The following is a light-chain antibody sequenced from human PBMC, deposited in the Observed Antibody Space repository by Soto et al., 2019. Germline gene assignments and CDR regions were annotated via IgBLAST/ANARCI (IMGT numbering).Light chain of an antibody. Sequence: QSALTQPPSASGSPGQSVTISCTGNSNDVGGYNYVSWYQQHPGKAPKLIIYEVTKRPSGVPDRFSGSRSGNTASLTVSGLQAEDEADYYCSSYAGSNNLGVFGGGTKLTVL. J-gene: IGLJ2*01. CDR3: SSYAGSNNLGV. CDR2: EVT. V-gene: IGLV2-8*01. CDR1: SNDVGGYNY.